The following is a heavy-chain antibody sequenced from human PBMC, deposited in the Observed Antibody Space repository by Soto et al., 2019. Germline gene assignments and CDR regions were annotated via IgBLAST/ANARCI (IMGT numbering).Heavy chain of an antibody. CDR2: FYYSGST. Sequence: PSETLSLTCTVSGGSISSYYWSWIRQPPGRGLEWIGYFYYSGSTNYNPSLKSRVTISVDTSKNQFSLKLSSVTAADTAVYYCARATGTMFHGYYYYGMDVWGQGTTVTVSS. CDR3: ARATGTMFHGYYYYGMDV. J-gene: IGHJ6*02. CDR1: GGSISSYY. V-gene: IGHV4-59*01. D-gene: IGHD1-7*01.